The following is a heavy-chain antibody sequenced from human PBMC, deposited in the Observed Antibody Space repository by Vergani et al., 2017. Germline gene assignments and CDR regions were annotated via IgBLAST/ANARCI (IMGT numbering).Heavy chain of an antibody. CDR1: GFTFGYSA. CDR3: VRDQVTMLRGSDALDI. Sequence: EVQLVESGGDLVQPGRSLRLSCTASGFTFGYSAMDWFRQAPGQGLEWVGGIRSKAYGQATIYAASVKGRFTISRDDSKSIAYLQMNKLQTEDTAMYYCVRDQVTMLRGSDALDIWGQGTMVTVSS. CDR2: IRSKAYGQAT. J-gene: IGHJ3*02. V-gene: IGHV3-49*03. D-gene: IGHD3-10*01.